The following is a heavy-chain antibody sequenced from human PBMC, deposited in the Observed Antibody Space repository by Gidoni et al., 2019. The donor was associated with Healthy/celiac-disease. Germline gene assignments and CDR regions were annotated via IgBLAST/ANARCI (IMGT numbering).Heavy chain of an antibody. CDR1: GFTFSNAW. CDR3: TTGPAIYDEYYYYYGMDV. D-gene: IGHD3-3*01. CDR2: IKSKTDGGTT. J-gene: IGHJ6*02. V-gene: IGHV3-15*07. Sequence: EVQLVESGGGLVKPGGSLRLSCAASGFTFSNAWMNWVRQAPGKGLEWVGRIKSKTDGGTTDYAAPVKGRFTISRDDSKNTLYLQMNSLKTEDTAVYYCTTGPAIYDEYYYYYGMDVWGQGTTVTVSS.